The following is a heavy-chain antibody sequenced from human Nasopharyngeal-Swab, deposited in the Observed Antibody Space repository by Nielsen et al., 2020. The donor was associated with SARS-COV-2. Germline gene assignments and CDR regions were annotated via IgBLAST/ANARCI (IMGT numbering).Heavy chain of an antibody. J-gene: IGHJ6*02. CDR2: INYSGST. CDR3: ARQGPYDSYGPSKV. CDR1: GDSISSTNYY. V-gene: IGHV4-39*01. Sequence: SETLSLTCSVSGDSISSTNYYWGWIRQPPGKGLEWIGSINYSGSTHYNPSLKSRVTISADTSKNQFSLKLRSVTAADTAVYYCARQGPYDSYGPSKVWGQGTTVTVSS. D-gene: IGHD5-18*01.